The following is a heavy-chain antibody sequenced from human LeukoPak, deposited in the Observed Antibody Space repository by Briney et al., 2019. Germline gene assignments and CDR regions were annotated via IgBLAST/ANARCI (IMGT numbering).Heavy chain of an antibody. CDR1: GFTFSRSA. V-gene: IGHV3-23*01. J-gene: IGHJ4*02. CDR2: ISSSGNT. CDR3: VKGRISEDGLDL. Sequence: GGSLRLSCAASGFTFSRSAMTWVRQTPGKGLDWVSSISSSGNTYYADSVKGRFTISRDNSKNMLYLQMNSLRAEDTAVYYCVKGRISEDGLDLWGQGTLVTVSS. D-gene: IGHD6-13*01.